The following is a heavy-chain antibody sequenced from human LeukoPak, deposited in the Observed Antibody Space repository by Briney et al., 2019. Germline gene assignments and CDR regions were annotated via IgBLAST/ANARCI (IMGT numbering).Heavy chain of an antibody. CDR3: AKRGVVIRVILVGFHKEAYYFDS. V-gene: IGHV3-23*01. CDR1: GITLSNYG. D-gene: IGHD3-22*01. Sequence: PGGSLRLSCAVSGITLSNYGMTWVRQAPGKGLEWVAGISDTGGRTNYADSVKGRFTISGDNPKNTLYLQMNSLRAEDTVVYFCAKRGVVIRVILVGFHKEAYYFDSWGQGALVTVSS. CDR2: ISDTGGRT. J-gene: IGHJ4*02.